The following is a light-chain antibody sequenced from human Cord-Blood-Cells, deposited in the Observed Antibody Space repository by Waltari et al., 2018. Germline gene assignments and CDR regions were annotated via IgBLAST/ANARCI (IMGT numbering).Light chain of an antibody. CDR1: SSDVGSYNL. CDR2: EGS. V-gene: IGLV2-23*01. CDR3: CSYAGSSTWV. Sequence: QSALTQPASVSGSPGQSITISCTGTSSDVGSYNLVSWYQQHPGKAPKLMIYEGSKRPSGVSNRFSGSKSGNTASLTISVLQAEDEADYYCCSYAGSSTWVFGGWTQLTGL. J-gene: IGLJ3*02.